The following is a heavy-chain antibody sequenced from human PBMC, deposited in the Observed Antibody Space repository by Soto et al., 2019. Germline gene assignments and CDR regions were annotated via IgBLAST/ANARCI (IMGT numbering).Heavy chain of an antibody. Sequence: PGGSLRLSCAASGFPFSSYGMHWVRQAPGKGLEWVAVISYDGSNKYYADSVKGRFTISRDNSKNTLYLQMNSLRAEDTAVYYCAKEPNSGWDWAINWFDPWGQGTLVTVS. V-gene: IGHV3-30*18. J-gene: IGHJ5*02. CDR1: GFPFSSYG. D-gene: IGHD6-19*01. CDR3: AKEPNSGWDWAINWFDP. CDR2: ISYDGSNK.